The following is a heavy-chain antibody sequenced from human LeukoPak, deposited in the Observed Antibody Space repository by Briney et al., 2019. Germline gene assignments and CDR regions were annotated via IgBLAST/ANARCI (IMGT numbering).Heavy chain of an antibody. Sequence: SVKVSCKASGGTFSSYAISWVRQAPGQGLEWMGGIIPIFGTANYAQKFQGRVTITADESTSTAYMELSSLRSEDTAVYYCARSSGYYDSSGYSRIWFDPWGQGTLVTVSS. CDR1: GGTFSSYA. CDR3: ARSSGYYDSSGYSRIWFDP. CDR2: IIPIFGTA. V-gene: IGHV1-69*13. J-gene: IGHJ5*02. D-gene: IGHD3-22*01.